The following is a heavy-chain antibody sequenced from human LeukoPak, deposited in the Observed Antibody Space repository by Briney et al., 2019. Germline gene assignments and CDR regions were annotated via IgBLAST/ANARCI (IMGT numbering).Heavy chain of an antibody. Sequence: ASVKVSCKASGGTFSNYAVTWVRQATGQGLEWMGWMNPNSGNTGSAQKFQGRVTITRDTSASTAYMELSSLRSEDTAVYYCARDNWNDGYYFDYWGQGTLVTVSS. V-gene: IGHV1-8*03. CDR3: ARDNWNDGYYFDY. CDR1: GGTFSNYA. D-gene: IGHD1-1*01. CDR2: MNPNSGNT. J-gene: IGHJ4*02.